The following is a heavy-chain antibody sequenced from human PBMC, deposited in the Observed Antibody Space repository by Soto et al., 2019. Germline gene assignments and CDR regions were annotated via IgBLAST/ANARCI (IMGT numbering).Heavy chain of an antibody. CDR3: AKYYDSSGYYYVPFDY. CDR2: ISVSGGST. Sequence: GGSLRLSCRASGFTFSSYAMSWVRQAPGKGLEWVSAISVSGGSTYYADSVKGRFTISRDNSKNTLYLQMNSLRAEDTAVYYCAKYYDSSGYYYVPFDYWGQGTLVTVSS. D-gene: IGHD3-22*01. J-gene: IGHJ4*02. CDR1: GFTFSSYA. V-gene: IGHV3-23*01.